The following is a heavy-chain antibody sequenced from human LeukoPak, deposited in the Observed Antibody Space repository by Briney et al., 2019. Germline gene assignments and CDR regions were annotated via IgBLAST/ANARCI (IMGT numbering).Heavy chain of an antibody. D-gene: IGHD5-12*01. Sequence: GGSLRLSCAASGFTYSNYGMDWVRQAPGKGLEWVAFIQYDGSNKYYADSVKGRFTISRDNTENTLYLQMNSLRAEDTAVYYCAKVRSGQTAFDALDIWGQGTMVTVSS. CDR2: IQYDGSNK. CDR1: GFTYSNYG. V-gene: IGHV3-30*02. J-gene: IGHJ3*02. CDR3: AKVRSGQTAFDALDI.